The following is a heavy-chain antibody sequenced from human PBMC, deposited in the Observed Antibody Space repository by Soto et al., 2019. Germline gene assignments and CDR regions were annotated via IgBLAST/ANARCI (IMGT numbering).Heavy chain of an antibody. Sequence: QVQLQQWGGGLSKPSETLSLTCAVYGGSFSGYYWSWIRQPPGKGLEWIGEINHSGSTNYNPSLKSRVTISVDTSNNQFSLKLSSVTAADTAVYYCARVVGSSGDYFDYWGQGTLVTVSS. CDR3: ARVVGSSGDYFDY. CDR1: GGSFSGYY. J-gene: IGHJ4*02. D-gene: IGHD3-10*01. V-gene: IGHV4-34*01. CDR2: INHSGST.